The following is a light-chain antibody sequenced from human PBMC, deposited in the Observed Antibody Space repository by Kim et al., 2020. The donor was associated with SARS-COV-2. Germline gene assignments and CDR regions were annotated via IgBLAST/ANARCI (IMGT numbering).Light chain of an antibody. CDR3: QSYDSSLSGSWV. CDR2: GDI. V-gene: IGLV1-40*01. CDR1: GTNTGAYA. Sequence: RVTISCTGRGTNTGAYAVHWYQQLPGPAPKLLIYGDINRPSGVPDRFSGSKSGTSASLAITGLQAEDEADYYCQSYDSSLSGSWVFGGGTQLTVL. J-gene: IGLJ3*02.